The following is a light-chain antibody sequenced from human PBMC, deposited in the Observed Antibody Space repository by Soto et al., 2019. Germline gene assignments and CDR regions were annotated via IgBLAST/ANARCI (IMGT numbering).Light chain of an antibody. V-gene: IGKV3D-15*01. CDR2: GAS. CDR1: QSVGNT. CDR3: QQHNDWPT. Sequence: EIVMTQSPATLSVSPGERATLSCKASQSVGNTYVAWYQRKPGQAPRLLIFGASSRATGIPARFSGSGSGTEFILTISSVESEDFAIYYCQQHNDWPTFGQGTRLEIK. J-gene: IGKJ5*01.